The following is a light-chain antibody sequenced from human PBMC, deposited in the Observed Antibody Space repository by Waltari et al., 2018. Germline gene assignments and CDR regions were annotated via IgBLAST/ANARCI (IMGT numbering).Light chain of an antibody. Sequence: QYALTQHASAPGSPGQSIRISCPGTSSEVGDYEYVSWYQQYPGKAPKLMIFDVSNRPSGVSDRFSGSKSGNTASLTISGLQAEDEAYYYCSSYSTSSTLVVFGGGTKVTVL. V-gene: IGLV2-14*03. CDR3: SSYSTSSTLVV. J-gene: IGLJ2*01. CDR1: SSEVGDYEY. CDR2: DVS.